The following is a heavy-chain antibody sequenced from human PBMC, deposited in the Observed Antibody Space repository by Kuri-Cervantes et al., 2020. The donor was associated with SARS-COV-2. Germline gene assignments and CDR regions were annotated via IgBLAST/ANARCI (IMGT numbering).Heavy chain of an antibody. V-gene: IGHV5-51*01. D-gene: IGHD3-22*01. J-gene: IGHJ3*02. CDR1: VYSFTSYW. Sequence: KVSCKGSVYSFTSYWIGWVRQMPGKGLEWMGIIYPGDSDTRYSPSFQGQVTISADKSISTAYLQWSSLKASDTAMYYCARLPVYDYLDSSGYFAFDIWGQGTMVTVSS. CDR2: IYPGDSDT. CDR3: ARLPVYDYLDSSGYFAFDI.